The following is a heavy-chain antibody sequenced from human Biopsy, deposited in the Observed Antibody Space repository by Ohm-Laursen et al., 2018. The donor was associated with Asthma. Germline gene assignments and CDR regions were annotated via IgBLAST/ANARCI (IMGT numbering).Heavy chain of an antibody. V-gene: IGHV3-33*06. CDR1: GFTFSYYG. CDR3: AKVQAEYYSYDVDV. D-gene: IGHD4-11*01. J-gene: IGHJ6*02. CDR2: IWYDGTNK. Sequence: SLRLSCSASGFTFSYYGMHWVRQAPGKGLEWVAVIWYDGTNKYYGDSVKGRFTISRDNSKNTLYLQMNTLSAEDTAVYYCAKVQAEYYSYDVDVWGQGTTVTVSS.